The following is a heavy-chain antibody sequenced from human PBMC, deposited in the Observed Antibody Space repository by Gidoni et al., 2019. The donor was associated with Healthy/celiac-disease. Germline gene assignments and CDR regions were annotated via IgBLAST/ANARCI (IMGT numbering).Heavy chain of an antibody. CDR3: ARLGDYYYMDV. V-gene: IGHV4-39*01. Sequence: QLQLQESGPGLVKPSETLSLTCTVSGGSISSSSYYWGWIRQPPGKGLEWIGSIYYSGSTYYNPSLKSRVTISVDTSKNQFSLKLSSVTAADTAVYYCARLGDYYYMDVWGKGTTVTVSS. CDR2: IYYSGST. CDR1: GGSISSSSYY. J-gene: IGHJ6*03.